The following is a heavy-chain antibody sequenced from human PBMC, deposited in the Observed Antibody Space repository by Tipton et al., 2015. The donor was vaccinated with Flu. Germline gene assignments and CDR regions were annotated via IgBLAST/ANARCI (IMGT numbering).Heavy chain of an antibody. CDR3: ARGPRLQMATAYYFDY. V-gene: IGHV4-39*07. Sequence: TLSLTCTVSGGSISSYYWGWIRQPPGKGLEWIGSIYYSGSTYYNPSLKSRVTISVDTSKNQFSLKLSSVTAADTAVYYCARGPRLQMATAYYFDYWGQGTLVTVSS. CDR2: IYYSGST. J-gene: IGHJ4*02. CDR1: GGSISSYY. D-gene: IGHD5-24*01.